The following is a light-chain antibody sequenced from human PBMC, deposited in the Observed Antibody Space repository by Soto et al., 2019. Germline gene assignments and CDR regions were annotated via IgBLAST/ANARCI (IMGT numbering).Light chain of an antibody. J-gene: IGKJ5*01. CDR1: QSVSSSY. CDR3: QQYGSSPLVT. V-gene: IGKV3-20*01. CDR2: GAS. Sequence: EIVLTQSPGTLSLSPGERATLSCRASQSVSSSYLAWYQQKPGQAPRLVIHGASRRATGIPDRFSGSGSGTDFTLTISRLEPEDLAVYYCQQYGSSPLVTFGQGTRLEIK.